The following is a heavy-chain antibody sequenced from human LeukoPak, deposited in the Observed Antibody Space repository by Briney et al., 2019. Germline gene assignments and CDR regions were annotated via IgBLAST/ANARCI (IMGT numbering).Heavy chain of an antibody. CDR3: SRGGSPPEARGDVFDI. J-gene: IGHJ3*02. Sequence: SGRSLRLSCAASGFTFSSYWMHWVRQAPGKGLVWVSRINGDGSNTRYADSVKGRFTISRDNAKNSLYLQMNSLRAEDTAVYYCSRGGSPPEARGDVFDIWGQGTMVSVSS. CDR2: INGDGSNT. D-gene: IGHD1-26*01. V-gene: IGHV3-74*01. CDR1: GFTFSSYW.